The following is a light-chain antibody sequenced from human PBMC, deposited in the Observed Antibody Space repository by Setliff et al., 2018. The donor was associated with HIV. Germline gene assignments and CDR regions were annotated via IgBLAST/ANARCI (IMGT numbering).Light chain of an antibody. CDR3: ASYRSPATYV. J-gene: IGLJ1*01. CDR2: DVT. Sequence: QSALAQPASVSGSPGQSITISCIGTSSGVGGYDFVSWYQQRPGKAPKLIIFDVTERPSGVSHRFSGSKSGNTASLTISGLQTEDEADYFCASYRSPATYVFGIGTKVTVL. CDR1: SSGVGGYDF. V-gene: IGLV2-14*03.